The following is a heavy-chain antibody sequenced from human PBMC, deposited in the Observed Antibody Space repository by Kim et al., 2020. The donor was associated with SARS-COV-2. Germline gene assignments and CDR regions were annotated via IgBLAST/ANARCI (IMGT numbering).Heavy chain of an antibody. D-gene: IGHD2-2*03. CDR1: GFTFTGYA. Sequence: GGSLRLSCTTSGFTFTGYAMSLVRQAPGKGLEWLSSIDGSVGPTSYVDSVKGRFSISRDNSKNTLFLQLNSLRPDDTAVYYCMKGGWGWIWDHWGQGT. J-gene: IGHJ4*02. V-gene: IGHV3-23*01. CDR3: MKGGWGWIWDH. CDR2: IDGSVGPT.